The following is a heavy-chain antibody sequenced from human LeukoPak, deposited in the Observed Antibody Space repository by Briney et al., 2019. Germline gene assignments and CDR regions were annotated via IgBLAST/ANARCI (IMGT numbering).Heavy chain of an antibody. D-gene: IGHD6-19*01. CDR1: GYTFTSYY. CDR3: ATEPGSSGWTGY. CDR2: INPSGGST. Sequence: ASVTVSFKASGYTFTSYYMHWVRQPPGQGLEWMGIINPSGGSTSYAQKFQGRVTMTRDTSTSTVYMELSSLRSEDTAVYYCATEPGSSGWTGYWGQGTLVTVSS. J-gene: IGHJ4*02. V-gene: IGHV1-46*01.